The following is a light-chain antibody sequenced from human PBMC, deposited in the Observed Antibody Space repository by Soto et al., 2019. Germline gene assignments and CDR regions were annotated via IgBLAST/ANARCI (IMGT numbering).Light chain of an antibody. V-gene: IGKV1-33*01. Sequence: DIQMTQSPSSLSASVGDRVTITCQASQDISNYLNWYQQKPGKAPKLLIYDASNLETGVPDRFNGSGSGTDFTLKIRRVEAEDVGVYYCMQPLHTPWTFGQGTKVDIK. CDR2: DAS. CDR1: QDISNY. CDR3: MQPLHTPWT. J-gene: IGKJ1*01.